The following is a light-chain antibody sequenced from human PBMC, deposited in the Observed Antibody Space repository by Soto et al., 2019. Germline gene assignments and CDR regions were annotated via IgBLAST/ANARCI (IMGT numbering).Light chain of an antibody. CDR1: SSDIGAYKY. CDR2: EVS. V-gene: IGLV2-8*01. J-gene: IGLJ1*01. Sequence: QSALTQPPSASGSPGQSVTISCTGTSSDIGAYKYVSWYQQHPGKAPKLMIFEVSRRPSGVPDRFSGSKSGNTASLTVSGLQAEDEADYYCSSYAGINNFYVFGTGTKLTVL. CDR3: SSYAGINNFYV.